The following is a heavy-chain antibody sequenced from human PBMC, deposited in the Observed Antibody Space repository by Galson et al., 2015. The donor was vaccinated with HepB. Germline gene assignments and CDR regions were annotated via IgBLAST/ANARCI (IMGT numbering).Heavy chain of an antibody. Sequence: SLRLSCAASGFTFSNYAMSWVRQAPGKGLEWASAISSSDSSTFYADSVKGRFTISRDNSKSTVYLQMNSLTAEDTAVYYCATRLGAETARPDYWGQGTLVTVSS. D-gene: IGHD6-6*01. J-gene: IGHJ4*02. V-gene: IGHV3-23*01. CDR3: ATRLGAETARPDY. CDR2: ISSSDSST. CDR1: GFTFSNYA.